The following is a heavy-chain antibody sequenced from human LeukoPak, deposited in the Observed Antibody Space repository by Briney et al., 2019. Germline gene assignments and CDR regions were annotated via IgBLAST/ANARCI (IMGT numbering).Heavy chain of an antibody. Sequence: SETLSLTCTVSGGSISSSSYYWSWIRQPPGKRLEWIGYIYYSGSTNYNPSLKSRVTISVDTSKNQFSLKLSSVTAADTAVYYCARLGGGYYYGSGSFSRPNWFDPWGQGTLVTVSS. D-gene: IGHD3-10*01. V-gene: IGHV4-61*05. J-gene: IGHJ5*02. CDR1: GGSISSSSYY. CDR2: IYYSGST. CDR3: ARLGGGYYYGSGSFSRPNWFDP.